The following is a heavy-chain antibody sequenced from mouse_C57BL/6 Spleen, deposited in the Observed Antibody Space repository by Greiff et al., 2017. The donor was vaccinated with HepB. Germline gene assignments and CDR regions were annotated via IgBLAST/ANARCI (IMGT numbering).Heavy chain of an antibody. CDR1: GYAFSSYW. CDR2: IYPGDGDT. J-gene: IGHJ2*01. Sequence: VKLMESGAELVKPGASVKISCKASGYAFSSYWMNWVKQRPGKGLEWIGQIYPGDGDTNYNGKFKGKATLTADKSSSTAYMQLSSLTSEDSAVYFCARFDDGRSAFDYWGQGTTLTVSS. D-gene: IGHD1-1*01. CDR3: ARFDDGRSAFDY. V-gene: IGHV1-80*01.